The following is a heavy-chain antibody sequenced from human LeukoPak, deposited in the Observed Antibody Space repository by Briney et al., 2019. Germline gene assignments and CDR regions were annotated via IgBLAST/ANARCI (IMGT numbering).Heavy chain of an antibody. V-gene: IGHV3-30-3*01. Sequence: GRSLRLSCAASGFTFSSYAMHWVRQAPGKGLEWVVVISYDGSNKYYADSVKGRFTISRDNSKNTLYLQMNSLRAEDTAVYYCARDRGAIAYFDYWGQGTLVTVSS. D-gene: IGHD2-2*01. J-gene: IGHJ4*02. CDR3: ARDRGAIAYFDY. CDR1: GFTFSSYA. CDR2: ISYDGSNK.